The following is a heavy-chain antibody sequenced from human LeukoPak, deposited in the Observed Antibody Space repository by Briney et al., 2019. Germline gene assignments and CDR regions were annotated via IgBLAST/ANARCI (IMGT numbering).Heavy chain of an antibody. D-gene: IGHD6-13*01. Sequence: SETLSLTCAVYGGSFSGYYWSWIRQPPGKGLEWIGEINHSGSTNYNPSLKSRVTISVDTSKNQFSLKLSSVTAADTAVYYCARVWSSSPTYYYYYYMDVWGKGTTVTVSS. CDR1: GGSFSGYY. CDR2: INHSGST. CDR3: ARVWSSSPTYYYYYYMDV. V-gene: IGHV4-34*01. J-gene: IGHJ6*03.